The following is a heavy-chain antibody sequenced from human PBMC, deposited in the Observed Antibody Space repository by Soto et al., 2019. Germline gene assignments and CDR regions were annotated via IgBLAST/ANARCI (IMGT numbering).Heavy chain of an antibody. Sequence: EVRLVESGGGLVKPGGSLRLSCAASGFTFSSYSMNWVRQAPGKGLEWVSSITSSSSYIYYADSVKGRFTISRDNAKNSLYLQMNSLRAEDTAVYYCARGANTDYYGMDVWGQGTTVTVSS. V-gene: IGHV3-21*01. D-gene: IGHD2-15*01. CDR2: ITSSSSYI. CDR1: GFTFSSYS. CDR3: ARGANTDYYGMDV. J-gene: IGHJ6*02.